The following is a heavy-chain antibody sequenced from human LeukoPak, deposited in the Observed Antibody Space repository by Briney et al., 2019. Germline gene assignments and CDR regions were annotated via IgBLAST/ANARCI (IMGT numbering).Heavy chain of an antibody. CDR1: GYTFTGYY. Sequence: ASVKVSCKASGYTFTGYYIHWVRQAPGQGLEWMGWINPNSGGTNYAQQFQGRVTMTRDTSITTVYMDLSRLGLDDTAVYYCARAFCSGASCLLGNYWGQGTLVTVSS. CDR3: ARAFCSGASCLLGNY. D-gene: IGHD2-15*01. CDR2: INPNSGGT. V-gene: IGHV1-2*02. J-gene: IGHJ4*02.